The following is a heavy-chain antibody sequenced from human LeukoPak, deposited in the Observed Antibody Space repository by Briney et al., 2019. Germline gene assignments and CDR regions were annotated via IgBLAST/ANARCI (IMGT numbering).Heavy chain of an antibody. CDR1: GYSISNGYY. CDR2: IYHSGST. Sequence: SETLSLTCTVSGYSISNGYYWGWIRQPPGKGLEWIGSIYHSGSTYYNPSLKSRVTISVDTSKNQFSLKLSSVTAADTAVYYCASGPGYSSSWVDAFDIWGQGTMVTVSS. D-gene: IGHD6-13*01. J-gene: IGHJ3*02. V-gene: IGHV4-38-2*02. CDR3: ASGPGYSSSWVDAFDI.